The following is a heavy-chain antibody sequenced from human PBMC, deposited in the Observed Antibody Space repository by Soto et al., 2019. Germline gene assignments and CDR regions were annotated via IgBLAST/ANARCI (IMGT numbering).Heavy chain of an antibody. V-gene: IGHV3-30*03. CDR2: ISYDGSNK. CDR1: VFTFIVYV. CDR3: ATDRIMQWMIT. D-gene: IGHD6-19*01. Sequence: SLRLXCASSVFTFIVYVMHFFLQAPGKGLEWLAFISYDGSNKYYADSVKGRFTISRDNSKNTLYLQMNSLRAEDTAVYYCATDRIMQWMITWGQGTLVKVSS. J-gene: IGHJ4*02.